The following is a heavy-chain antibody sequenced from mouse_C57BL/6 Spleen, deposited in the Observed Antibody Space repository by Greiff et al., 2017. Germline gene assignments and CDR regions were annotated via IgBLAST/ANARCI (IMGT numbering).Heavy chain of an antibody. J-gene: IGHJ2*01. V-gene: IGHV1-64*01. CDR1: GYTFTSYW. Sequence: QVQLQQPGAELVKPGASVKLSCKASGYTFTSYWMHWVKQRPGQGLEWIGMIHPNSGSTNYNEKFKSKATLTVDKSSSTAYMQLSSLTSDDAAVYYCAREGTVVAPDDWGQGTTLTVSS. D-gene: IGHD1-1*01. CDR3: AREGTVVAPDD. CDR2: IHPNSGST.